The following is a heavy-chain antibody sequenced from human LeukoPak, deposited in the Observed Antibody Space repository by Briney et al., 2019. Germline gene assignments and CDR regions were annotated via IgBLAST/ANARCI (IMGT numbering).Heavy chain of an antibody. J-gene: IGHJ4*02. CDR2: IYTSGST. Sequence: SETLSLTCTVSGGSISSYYWSWIRQPAGKGLEWIGHIYTSGSTNYNPSLKSRVTMSVDTSKNQFSLKLSSVTAADTAVYYCARGPISGSYSESYYFDYWGQGTLVTVSS. CDR1: GGSISSYY. D-gene: IGHD1-26*01. V-gene: IGHV4-4*07. CDR3: ARGPISGSYSESYYFDY.